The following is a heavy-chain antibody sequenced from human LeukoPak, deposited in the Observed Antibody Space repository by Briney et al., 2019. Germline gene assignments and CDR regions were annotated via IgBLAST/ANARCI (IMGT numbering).Heavy chain of an antibody. CDR3: ARHTADMVRGVISPSRTKPRLKYNWFDP. J-gene: IGHJ5*02. CDR1: GGSISTYY. D-gene: IGHD3-10*01. CDR2: IYSSGST. V-gene: IGHV4-4*07. Sequence: SETLSLTCTVSGGSISTYYWSWIRQPAGKGLEWIGRIYSSGSTNYNPSLKSRVTMSVDTSKNQFSLKLRSVTAADTAVYYCARHTADMVRGVISPSRTKPRLKYNWFDPWGQGTLVTVSS.